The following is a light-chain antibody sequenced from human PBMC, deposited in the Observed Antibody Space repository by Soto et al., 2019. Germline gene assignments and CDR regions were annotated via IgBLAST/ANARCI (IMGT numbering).Light chain of an antibody. J-gene: IGLJ1*01. CDR2: DVS. CDR1: NNDVGGYES. Sequence: QSALTQPASVSGSPGQSITLSCTGTNNDVGGYESVSWYQQYAGRAPRLIIYDVSNRPSGVSGRFSGSKFGNTASLTISGLLAEDEADYYCNSYTSSSLYVFGTGTKVTVL. V-gene: IGLV2-14*01. CDR3: NSYTSSSLYV.